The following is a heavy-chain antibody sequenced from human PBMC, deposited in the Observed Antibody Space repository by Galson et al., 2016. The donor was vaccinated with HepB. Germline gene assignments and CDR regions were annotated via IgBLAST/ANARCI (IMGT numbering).Heavy chain of an antibody. D-gene: IGHD6-25*01. CDR3: ARWTRGFGMDV. CDR1: GFTVSNNY. CDR2: IYSGGST. V-gene: IGHV3-66*01. Sequence: SLRLSCAASGFTVSNNYMRWVRQAPGKGLEWVSLIYSGGSTYYADSVKGRFTISRDNANNTLYLEMNSLRVEDTAVYYCARWTRGFGMDVWGQGTTVTVSS. J-gene: IGHJ6*02.